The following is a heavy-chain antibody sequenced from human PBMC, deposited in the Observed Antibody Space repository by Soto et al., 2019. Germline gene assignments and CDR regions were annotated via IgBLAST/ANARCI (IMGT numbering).Heavy chain of an antibody. CDR3: ARARGDILTGYPNWFDP. CDR2: IYFRGST. J-gene: IGHJ5*02. CDR1: GGSISSDY. Sequence: PPETLSLTCSVSGGSISSDYWSWIRQPPGKGLEWIGYIYFRGSTNYNPSLKSRVTISVDTSKKQFSLKLNSVTAADTAVYYCARARGDILTGYPNWFDPWGQGTLVTVSS. D-gene: IGHD3-9*01. V-gene: IGHV4-59*01.